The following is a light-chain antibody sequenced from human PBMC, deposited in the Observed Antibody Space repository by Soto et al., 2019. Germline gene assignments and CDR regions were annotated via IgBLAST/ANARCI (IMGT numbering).Light chain of an antibody. V-gene: IGKV1-39*01. J-gene: IGKJ5*01. CDR1: ESISRH. CDR3: QQSYSTPSIT. CDR2: AAS. Sequence: DIQMTQSPSSLSAFVGDRVTITCRASESISRHLNWYQQKPGKAPKLLIYAASSLQNGVPSRFSGGGSGTDFTLTISNLQPADFATYYCQQSYSTPSITFGQGTRPEIK.